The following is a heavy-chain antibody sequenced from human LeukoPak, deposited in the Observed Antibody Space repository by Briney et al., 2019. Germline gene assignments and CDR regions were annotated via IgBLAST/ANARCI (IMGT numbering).Heavy chain of an antibody. Sequence: PGGSLRLSCTASGLPLNNYAMSWVRQVPGKGLEWVSASSSSDDGKWYAESVRGRFTISRDTSKNTVYLQMNSLRVEDAGVYYCAKAPVTSCRGAFCYPFDYWGHGTLVTVSS. J-gene: IGHJ4*01. CDR1: GLPLNNYA. CDR2: SSSSDDGK. CDR3: AKAPVTSCRGAFCYPFDY. V-gene: IGHV3-23*01. D-gene: IGHD2-21*01.